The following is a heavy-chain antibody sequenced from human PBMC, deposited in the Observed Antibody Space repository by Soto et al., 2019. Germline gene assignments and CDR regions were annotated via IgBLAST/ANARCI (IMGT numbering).Heavy chain of an antibody. CDR1: GGAFSNYA. J-gene: IGHJ6*02. V-gene: IGHV1-69*13. CDR2: IIPAFGTT. Sequence: ASVKVSCKAPGGAFSNYAISWVRQAPGQGLEWMGGIIPAFGTTNYAQKFQGRVTFTADEATSTAYMELSSLRFDDTAAYYCARAIITTQFEQDSYYYGMDVWGQGTTVTVS. CDR3: ARAIITTQFEQDSYYYGMDV. D-gene: IGHD3-3*01.